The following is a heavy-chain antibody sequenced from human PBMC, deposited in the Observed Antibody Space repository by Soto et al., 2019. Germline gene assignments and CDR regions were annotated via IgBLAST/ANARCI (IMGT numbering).Heavy chain of an antibody. CDR3: AKLLWLGEPGYYFDS. J-gene: IGHJ4*02. CDR1: GFTFSSYD. Sequence: EVQLLESGGGSVQPGGSLRLSCAASGFTFSSYDMSWVRQAPGKGLEWISTIKNTGGSTYYADSVKGRLTISRDNSKNTLDLQVNSLRAEDTAVYYCAKLLWLGEPGYYFDSWGQGTLVTVSS. CDR2: IKNTGGST. D-gene: IGHD3-10*01. V-gene: IGHV3-23*01.